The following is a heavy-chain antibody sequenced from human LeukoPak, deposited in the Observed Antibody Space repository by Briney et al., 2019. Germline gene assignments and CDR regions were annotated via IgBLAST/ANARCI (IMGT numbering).Heavy chain of an antibody. D-gene: IGHD1-14*01. CDR1: GFTFSSYS. V-gene: IGHV3-74*01. J-gene: IGHJ1*01. Sequence: GGSLRLSCAASGFTFSSYSMNWVRQAPGKGLVWVSRINTDGSSTSYADSVKGRFTISTDNAKNTLYLQMYSLRAEDTAVYYCARDLSGSPGLFWGQGTLVTVSS. CDR3: ARDLSGSPGLF. CDR2: INTDGSST.